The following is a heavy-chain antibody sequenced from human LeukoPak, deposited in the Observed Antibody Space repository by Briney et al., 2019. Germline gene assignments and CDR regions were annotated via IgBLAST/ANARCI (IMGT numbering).Heavy chain of an antibody. CDR3: AKVANRYYYDSSGYYYFDY. CDR2: ISGSGGST. CDR1: GFTFSSYG. D-gene: IGHD3-22*01. J-gene: IGHJ4*02. Sequence: GGTLRLSCAASGFTFSSYGMSWVRQAPGKGLEWVSAISGSGGSTYYADSVKGRFTISRDNSKNTLYLQMNRLRAEDTAVYYCAKVANRYYYDSSGYYYFDYWGQGTLVTVSS. V-gene: IGHV3-23*01.